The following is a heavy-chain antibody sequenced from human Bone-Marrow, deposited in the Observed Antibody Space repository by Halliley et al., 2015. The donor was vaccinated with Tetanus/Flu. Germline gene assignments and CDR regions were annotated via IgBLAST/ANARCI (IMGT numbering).Heavy chain of an antibody. J-gene: IGHJ4*02. CDR2: ISSNSGNT. CDR1: GITFSDYG. V-gene: IGHV3-9*01. Sequence: SLRLSCAASGITFSDYGMQWVRQAPGKGLEWVSGISSNSGNTGYADPVKGRFTISRDNAKKSLYLQMNSLRGEDSALYYCAAQRQNHFDFWGLGTLVTVSS. CDR3: AAQRQNHFDF. D-gene: IGHD6-25*01.